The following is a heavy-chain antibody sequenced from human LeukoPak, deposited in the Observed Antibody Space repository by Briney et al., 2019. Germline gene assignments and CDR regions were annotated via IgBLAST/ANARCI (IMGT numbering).Heavy chain of an antibody. CDR1: GFTFSSYG. CDR3: ARDLPSYYDFWSGYSGGY. J-gene: IGHJ4*02. D-gene: IGHD3-3*01. Sequence: GGSLRLSCAASGFTFSSYGMHWVRQAPGKGLEWVAVIWYDGSNKYYADSVKGRFTISRDNAKNSLYLQMNSLRAEDTAVYYCARDLPSYYDFWSGYSGGYWGQGTLVTVSS. V-gene: IGHV3-33*01. CDR2: IWYDGSNK.